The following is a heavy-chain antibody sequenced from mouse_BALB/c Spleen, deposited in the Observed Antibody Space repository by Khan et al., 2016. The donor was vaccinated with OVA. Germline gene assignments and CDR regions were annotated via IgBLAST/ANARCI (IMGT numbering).Heavy chain of an antibody. V-gene: IGHV14-1*02. CDR1: GFNIKDYY. CDR2: IDTENGNT. D-gene: IGHD3-2*01. Sequence: VQLQQSGAELVRPGALVKLSCKASGFNIKDYYMHWVKQRPEQGLEWIGWIDTENGNTIYEPKFQGKASITADTSSNTAYLKLSSLTSEDTAVYNCARGTARARHVMDYWGQGTSVTVSS. CDR3: ARGTARARHVMDY. J-gene: IGHJ4*01.